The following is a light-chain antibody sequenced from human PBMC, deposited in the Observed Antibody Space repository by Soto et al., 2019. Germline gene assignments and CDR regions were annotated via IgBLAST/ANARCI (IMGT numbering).Light chain of an antibody. CDR3: GTWDRSLSAGV. J-gene: IGLJ3*02. CDR2: DDN. V-gene: IGLV1-51*01. CDR1: SSNIGNNY. Sequence: QSVLTQPPSVSAAPGQKVTISCSGSSSNIGNNYVSWYQQLPGTAPKLLIYDDNKRPSGIPDRFSGSNSGTSATLGITGLQTGDEAHYYCGTWDRSLSAGVFGGGTKVTVL.